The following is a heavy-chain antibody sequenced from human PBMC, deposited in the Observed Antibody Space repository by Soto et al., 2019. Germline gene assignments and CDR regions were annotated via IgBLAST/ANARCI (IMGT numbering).Heavy chain of an antibody. V-gene: IGHV4-34*01. Sequence: QVQLQQWGAGLLKTSETLSLTCAVYGGSFSGYYWSWIRQPPGKGLEWIGEINQSVNTKYNPSLKSRVTISVGPSRKQFSLRLSSVTAAETAVYYCGSLGHVDYWGQGTLVTVSS. J-gene: IGHJ4*02. CDR2: INQSVNT. CDR3: GSLGHVDY. CDR1: GGSFSGYY.